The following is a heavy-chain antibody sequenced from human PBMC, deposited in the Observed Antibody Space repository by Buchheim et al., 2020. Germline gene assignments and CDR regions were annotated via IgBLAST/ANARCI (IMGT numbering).Heavy chain of an antibody. CDR1: GYSFTSYW. CDR2: IYPGDSDT. V-gene: IGHV5-51*01. J-gene: IGHJ6*02. D-gene: IGHD2-21*01. CDR3: ARLAGFHCGGDYYSSCYYYYGMDV. Sequence: EVQLVQSGTEVKKPGESLKISCKGSGYSFTSYWIGWVRQMPGKGLEWMGIIYPGDSDTRYSPSFQGQVTISADKSISTAYLQWSSLKASDTAMYYCARLAGFHCGGDYYSSCYYYYGMDVWGQGTT.